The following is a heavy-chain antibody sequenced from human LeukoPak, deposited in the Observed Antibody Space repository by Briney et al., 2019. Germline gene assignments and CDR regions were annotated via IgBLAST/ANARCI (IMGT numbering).Heavy chain of an antibody. V-gene: IGHV3-48*03. CDR2: ISVGGSDE. Sequence: GGPLRLSCVASGFSFRTYEMNWVRQAPGKGLEWISHISVGGSDEDYAESVKGRFSISRDNAKNSLFLQMNSLRVEDTAVYYCARDVGFNNGWPAWGQGTLVTVSS. CDR3: ARDVGFNNGWPA. D-gene: IGHD6-19*01. J-gene: IGHJ5*02. CDR1: GFSFRTYE.